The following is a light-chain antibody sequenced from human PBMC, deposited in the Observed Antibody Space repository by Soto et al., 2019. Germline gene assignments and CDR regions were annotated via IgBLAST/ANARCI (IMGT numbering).Light chain of an antibody. V-gene: IGLV1-40*01. CDR3: QSYDSSLSGWV. J-gene: IGLJ3*02. Sequence: QSVLTQPPSVSGAPGQRVTISCTGSSSNIGAGYDVHWYQQLPGTAPKLLIYGNSNRPSGVPDRFSGSKSGTSASLAITGLKAEDAADSYCQSYDSSLSGWVFGGGTKLTVL. CDR2: GNS. CDR1: SSNIGAGYD.